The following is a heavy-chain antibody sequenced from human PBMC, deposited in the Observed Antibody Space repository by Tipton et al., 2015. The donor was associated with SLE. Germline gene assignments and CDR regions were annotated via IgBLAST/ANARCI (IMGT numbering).Heavy chain of an antibody. CDR3: ARGLGVDYDFWSGPTFDY. D-gene: IGHD3-3*01. CDR2: IYYSGST. CDR1: GGSISSYY. J-gene: IGHJ4*02. V-gene: IGHV4-59*01. Sequence: TLSLTCTVSGGSISSYYWSWIRQPPGKGLEWIGYIYYSGSTNYSPSLKSRVTISVDTSKNQFSLKLSSVTAADTAVYYCARGLGVDYDFWSGPTFDYWGQGTLVTVSS.